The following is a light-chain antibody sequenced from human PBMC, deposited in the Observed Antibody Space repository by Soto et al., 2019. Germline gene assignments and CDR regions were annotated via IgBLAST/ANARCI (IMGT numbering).Light chain of an antibody. CDR2: DAS. V-gene: IGKV1-5*01. CDR1: QNVRNW. J-gene: IGKJ5*01. Sequence: GDSGTITCRASQNVRNWLAWYQQKPGKAPNPLIYDASSLKSGVPARFSGSGSGTEFTLTISSLQPDDFATDDCQQYNTYSTFCQGTRLEI. CDR3: QQYNTYST.